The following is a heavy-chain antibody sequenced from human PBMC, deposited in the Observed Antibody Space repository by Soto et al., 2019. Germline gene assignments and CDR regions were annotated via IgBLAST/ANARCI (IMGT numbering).Heavy chain of an antibody. CDR3: AREDASSGYAGTFQH. D-gene: IGHD3-22*01. Sequence: QVQLVESGGGVVQPGRSLRLSCAASGFTFGTYPMHWVRRAPGKGLEWVAVIGHDGTSTSYPASVKGRFTISRDNSKKTLYLQMNSLTADDTAVYHCAREDASSGYAGTFQHWGQGTLVIVSS. CDR1: GFTFGTYP. V-gene: IGHV3-30-3*01. CDR2: IGHDGTST. J-gene: IGHJ1*01.